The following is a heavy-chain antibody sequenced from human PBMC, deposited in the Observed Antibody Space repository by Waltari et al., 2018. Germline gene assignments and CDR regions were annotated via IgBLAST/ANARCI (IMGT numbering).Heavy chain of an antibody. D-gene: IGHD1-26*01. J-gene: IGHJ4*02. CDR2: LSVSGEII. CDR1: GFTFSNYA. Sequence: EVQLVESGGGLVQPGGSLRLSCAASGFTFSNYAMSWVRQAPGKGLEWVSTLSVSGEIIYYADSVKGRFTISRDNSKNTLFLQMNSLRVEDTAVYYCAKATDRSYSEPFDYWGQGTLVTVSS. CDR3: AKATDRSYSEPFDY. V-gene: IGHV3-23*04.